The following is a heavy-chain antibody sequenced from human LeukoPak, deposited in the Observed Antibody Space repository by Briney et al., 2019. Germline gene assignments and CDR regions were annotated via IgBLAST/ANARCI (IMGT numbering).Heavy chain of an antibody. J-gene: IGHJ6*02. CDR1: GFTFHRHW. CDR3: ARDLPNYYYGSGSYYYYYGMDV. V-gene: IGHV3-7*01. Sequence: PGGSLRLSCAASGFTFHRHWMSWVRQAPGKGLEWVATVKQDGSEKYYLDSVKGRFIISRDNAKNSLSLQMNSLRVEDTAVYYCARDLPNYYYGSGSYYYYYGMDVWGQGTTVTVSS. D-gene: IGHD3-10*01. CDR2: VKQDGSEK.